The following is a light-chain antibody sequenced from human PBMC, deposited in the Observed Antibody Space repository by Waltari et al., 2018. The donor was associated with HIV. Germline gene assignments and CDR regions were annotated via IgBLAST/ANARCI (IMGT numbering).Light chain of an antibody. J-gene: IGKJ1*01. V-gene: IGKV3D-15*01. CDR3: QQYLEWPPWT. CDR2: GAS. CDR1: QNHGGH. Sequence: EIVMTQSPATLPVSAGERATLSCRASQNHGGHLAWYQQRHGQPPRLLVYGASSREPGIPARFSGRGSGTEFTLTISSLESDDSAVYYCQQYLEWPPWTFGQGTKV.